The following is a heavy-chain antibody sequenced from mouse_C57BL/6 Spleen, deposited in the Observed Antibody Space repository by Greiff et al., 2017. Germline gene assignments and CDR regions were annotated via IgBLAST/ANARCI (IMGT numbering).Heavy chain of an antibody. CDR2: INYDGSST. J-gene: IGHJ3*01. CDR3: ARVSDDYDLAY. Sequence: EVMLVESEGGLVQPGSSMKLSCTASGFTFSDYYMAWVRQVPEKGLEWVANINYDGSSTYYLDSLKSRFIISRDNAKNILYLQMSSLKSEDTATYDCARVSDDYDLAYWGQGTLVTVSA. D-gene: IGHD2-4*01. V-gene: IGHV5-16*01. CDR1: GFTFSDYY.